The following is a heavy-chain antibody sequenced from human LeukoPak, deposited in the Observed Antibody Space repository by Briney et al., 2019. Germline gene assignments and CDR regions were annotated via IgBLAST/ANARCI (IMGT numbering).Heavy chain of an antibody. J-gene: IGHJ6*03. CDR2: MNPNSGTT. CDR3: ARESDIVVVPAAIRDYYYYYYMDV. Sequence: ASVKVSCKASGYTFTSYDINWVRQATGQGLEWMGWMNPNSGTTGYAQKFQGRVTMTRDTSTSTVYMELSSLRSEDTAVYYCARESDIVVVPAAIRDYYYYYYMDVWGKGTTVTVSS. D-gene: IGHD2-2*02. CDR1: GYTFTSYD. V-gene: IGHV1-8*01.